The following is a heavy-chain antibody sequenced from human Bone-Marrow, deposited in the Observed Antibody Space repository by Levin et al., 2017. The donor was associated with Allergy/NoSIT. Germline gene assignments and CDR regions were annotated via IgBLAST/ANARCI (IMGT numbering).Heavy chain of an antibody. Sequence: PGGSLRLSCTASGFPFSHHYMHWVRQAPGKGLEWMAFIWHDGSDKFHADSVKGRFTISRDNSKSTLYLQMNSLTVEDTAVYYCAKTSSEGAPIDFWGQGTLVTVSS. V-gene: IGHV3-30*02. J-gene: IGHJ4*02. CDR3: AKTSSEGAPIDF. CDR1: GFPFSHHY. CDR2: IWHDGSDK.